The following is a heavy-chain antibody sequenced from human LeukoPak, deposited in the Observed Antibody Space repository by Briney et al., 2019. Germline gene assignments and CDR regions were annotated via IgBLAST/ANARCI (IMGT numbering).Heavy chain of an antibody. CDR2: ISYDGSDK. V-gene: IGHV3-30*18. J-gene: IGHJ6*02. CDR1: GFTFSSYG. D-gene: IGHD2-2*01. Sequence: PGGSLRLSCAASGFTFSSYGMHWVRQAPGKGLEWVAAISYDGSDKYYADPVKGRFTISKDNSKNTLSLQMNSLRAEDTAVFFCAKDLRYCSGTSCYEASGMDVWGQGTTVTVSS. CDR3: AKDLRYCSGTSCYEASGMDV.